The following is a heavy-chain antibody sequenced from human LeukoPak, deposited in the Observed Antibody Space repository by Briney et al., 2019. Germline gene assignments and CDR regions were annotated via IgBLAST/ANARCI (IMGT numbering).Heavy chain of an antibody. V-gene: IGHV3-23*01. CDR2: ISGSGGST. J-gene: IGHJ3*02. Sequence: PGGSLRLSCAASGFTFSSYAMSWVRQAPGKGLEWVSAISGSGGSTYYADSVKGRFTISRDNSKNTLYLQMNSLRAEDTAVYYCAKEDCSGGSCYHPDAFDIWGQGTMVTVSS. CDR3: AKEDCSGGSCYHPDAFDI. D-gene: IGHD2-15*01. CDR1: GFTFSSYA.